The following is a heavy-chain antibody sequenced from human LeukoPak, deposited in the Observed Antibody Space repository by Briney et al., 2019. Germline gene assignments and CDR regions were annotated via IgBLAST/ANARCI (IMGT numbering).Heavy chain of an antibody. V-gene: IGHV3-7*03. Sequence: GGSLRLSCTASGFTFSASWMTWIRQAPGKGLGWVASINTDGSETYPVDSVKGRFTVSRDNVKNTLYLQMDSLRAEDTAVYYCAKCSTSAYTTGWCNWIDPWGQGTLVTVSS. CDR3: AKCSTSAYTTGWCNWIDP. CDR2: INTDGSET. CDR1: GFTFSASW. J-gene: IGHJ5*02. D-gene: IGHD6-19*01.